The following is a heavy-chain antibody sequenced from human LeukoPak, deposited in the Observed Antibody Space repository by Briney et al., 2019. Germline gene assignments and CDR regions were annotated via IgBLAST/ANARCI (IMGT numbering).Heavy chain of an antibody. Sequence: KASETLSLTCTVSGGSISSSSYYWGWIRQPPGKGLEWIGSIYYSGSTYYNPSLKSRVTISVDTSKNQFSLKLSSVTAADTAVYYCARDLKGRRGSSWFYYMDVWGKGTTVTVSS. V-gene: IGHV4-39*07. D-gene: IGHD6-13*01. CDR1: GGSISSSSYY. CDR2: IYYSGST. CDR3: ARDLKGRRGSSWFYYMDV. J-gene: IGHJ6*03.